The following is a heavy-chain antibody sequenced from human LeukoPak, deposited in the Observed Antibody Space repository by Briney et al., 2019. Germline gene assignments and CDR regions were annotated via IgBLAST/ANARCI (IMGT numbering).Heavy chain of an antibody. D-gene: IGHD2-15*01. CDR2: IYYSGST. Sequence: SETLSLTCTVSGGSISSSSYYWGWIRQPPGKGLEWIGSIYYSGSTYYNPSLKSRVTISVDTSKNQFSLKLSSVTAADTAVYYCARESQDIVVVEAAGGDNWFDPWGQGTLVTVSS. CDR1: GGSISSSSYY. J-gene: IGHJ5*02. V-gene: IGHV4-39*01. CDR3: ARESQDIVVVEAAGGDNWFDP.